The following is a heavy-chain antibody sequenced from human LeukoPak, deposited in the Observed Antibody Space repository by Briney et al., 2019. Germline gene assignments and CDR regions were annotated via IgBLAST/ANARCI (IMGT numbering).Heavy chain of an antibody. CDR3: ARRIAFGYGPFDY. V-gene: IGHV1-3*01. CDR1: GYTFTSYA. J-gene: IGHJ4*02. CDR2: INAGNGNT. D-gene: IGHD5-18*01. Sequence: ASVKVSCKASGYTFTSYAMHWVRQAPGQRLEWMGWINAGNGNTKYSQKFQGRVTITRDTSASTAYMELSSLGSEDTAVYYCARRIAFGYGPFDYWGQGTLVTVSS.